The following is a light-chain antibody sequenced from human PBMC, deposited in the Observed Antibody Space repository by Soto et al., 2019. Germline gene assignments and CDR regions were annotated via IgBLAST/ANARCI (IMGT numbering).Light chain of an antibody. CDR3: SSYRSGSTRVV. CDR1: SSDVGGYNY. J-gene: IGLJ2*01. V-gene: IGLV2-14*03. CDR2: DVS. Sequence: QSALTQPASVSGSPGQSITISCTGTSSDVGGYNYVSWYQQHPGKVPKVMIYDVSKRPSGVSNRSSGSKSGNTASLTISGLQVEDEADYYCSSYRSGSTRVVFGGGTKLTVL.